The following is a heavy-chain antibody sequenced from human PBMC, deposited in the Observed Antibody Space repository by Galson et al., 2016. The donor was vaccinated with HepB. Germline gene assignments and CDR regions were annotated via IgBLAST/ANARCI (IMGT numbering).Heavy chain of an antibody. CDR1: GFTFTMYT. CDR3: VNPVPSDSNILNGYLFH. V-gene: IGHV3-23*01. D-gene: IGHD3-9*01. CDR2: ITSTGGST. J-gene: IGHJ4*02. Sequence: SLRLSCAASGFTFTMYTMTWVRQAPGKGLEWVSAITSTGGSTYYADSVKGRFSISSDNSKNTLYLQMNSLRAEDTAIYHCVNPVPSDSNILNGYLFHWGQGTLVTVSS.